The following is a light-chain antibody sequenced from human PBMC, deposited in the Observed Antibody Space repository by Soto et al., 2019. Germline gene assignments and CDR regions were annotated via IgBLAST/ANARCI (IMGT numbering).Light chain of an antibody. Sequence: EIVLTQSPGTLSLSPGETATLSCRASQTVNSDYLAWFQQRPGQAPRLLIYGASTRATGTPARFSGSGSGTEFILTISSLQSEDFAVYYCQQYNNWPWTFGQGTTVEIK. CDR2: GAS. CDR3: QQYNNWPWT. V-gene: IGKV3-15*01. CDR1: QTVNSD. J-gene: IGKJ1*01.